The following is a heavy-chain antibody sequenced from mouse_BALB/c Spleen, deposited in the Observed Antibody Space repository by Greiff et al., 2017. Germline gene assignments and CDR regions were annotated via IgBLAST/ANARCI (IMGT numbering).Heavy chain of an antibody. Sequence: EVQLQESGGGLVQPKGSLKLSCAASGFTFNTYAMNWVRQAPGKGLEWVARIRSKSNNYATYYADSVKDRFTISRDDSQSMLYLQMNNLKTEDTAMYYCVRGGYYGNSAWFAYWGQGTLVTVSA. CDR2: IRSKSNNYAT. J-gene: IGHJ3*01. D-gene: IGHD2-1*01. CDR1: GFTFNTYA. CDR3: VRGGYYGNSAWFAY. V-gene: IGHV10-1*02.